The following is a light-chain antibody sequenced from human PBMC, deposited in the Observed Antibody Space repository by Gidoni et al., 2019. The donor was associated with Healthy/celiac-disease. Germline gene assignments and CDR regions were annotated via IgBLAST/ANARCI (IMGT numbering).Light chain of an antibody. CDR3: SSYTSSSTVV. CDR2: DGS. V-gene: IGLV2-14*03. Sequence: QSALPQPASVSGSPGQSITISCTGTSSDVGGYNYVSWYQQHPGKAPKLMIYDGSNRPSGVSNRFSGSKSGNTASLTISGLQAEDEADYYCSSYTSSSTVVFGGGTKLTV. J-gene: IGLJ2*01. CDR1: SSDVGGYNY.